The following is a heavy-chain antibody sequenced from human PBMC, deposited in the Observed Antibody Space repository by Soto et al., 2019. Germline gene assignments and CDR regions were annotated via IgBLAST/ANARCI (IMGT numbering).Heavy chain of an antibody. CDR2: ITPIFGTA. CDR1: GGTFSSYA. Sequence: QVQLVQSGAEVKKPGSSVKVSCKASGGTFSSYAISWVRQAPGQGLEWMGGITPIFGTANYAQKFQGRVTITADESTSTAYMELSSLRSEDTAVYYCARGDGYVEALGWGTDYWGQGTLVTVSS. CDR3: ARGDGYVEALGWGTDY. V-gene: IGHV1-69*01. D-gene: IGHD5-12*01. J-gene: IGHJ4*02.